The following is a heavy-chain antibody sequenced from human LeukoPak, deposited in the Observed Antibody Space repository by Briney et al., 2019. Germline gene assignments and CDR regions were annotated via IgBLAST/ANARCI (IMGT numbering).Heavy chain of an antibody. CDR1: GGSFSGYY. CDR3: ARGWGCSGGSCYTGRDYYYYGMDV. J-gene: IGHJ6*02. Sequence: PSETLSLTCAVYGGSFSGYYWSWIRQPPGKGLEWIGEINHSGSTNYNPSLKSRVTISVDTSKNQFSLKLSSVTAADTAVYYCARGWGCSGGSCYTGRDYYYYGMDVWGQGTTVTVSS. V-gene: IGHV4-34*01. D-gene: IGHD2-15*01. CDR2: INHSGST.